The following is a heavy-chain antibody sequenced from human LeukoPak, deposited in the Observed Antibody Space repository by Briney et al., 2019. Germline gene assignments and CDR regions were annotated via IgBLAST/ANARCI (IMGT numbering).Heavy chain of an antibody. D-gene: IGHD6-19*01. V-gene: IGHV3-15*01. J-gene: IGHJ4*02. CDR1: GFTFSSYG. Sequence: GGSLRLSCAASGFTFSSYGMHWVRQAPGKGLEWVGRIKSKTDGGTTDYAAPVKGRFTISRDDSKNTLYLQMNSLKTEDTAVYYCTTDVTYFGSGWYGSDYWGQGTLVTVSS. CDR2: IKSKTDGGTT. CDR3: TTDVTYFGSGWYGSDY.